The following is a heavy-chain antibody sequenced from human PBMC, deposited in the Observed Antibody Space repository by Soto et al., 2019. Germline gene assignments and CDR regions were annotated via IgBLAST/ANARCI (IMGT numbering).Heavy chain of an antibody. CDR2: IYYSGST. J-gene: IGHJ6*02. Sequence: KPPETLSLTCTVSGGSISSSSYYWGWIRQPPGKGLEWIGSIYYSGSTYYNPSLKSRVTISVDTSKNQFSLKLSSVTAADTAVYYCARLGRDIVVVVAATDYYYYGMDVWGQGTTVTVSS. V-gene: IGHV4-39*01. CDR1: GGSISSSSYY. D-gene: IGHD2-15*01. CDR3: ARLGRDIVVVVAATDYYYYGMDV.